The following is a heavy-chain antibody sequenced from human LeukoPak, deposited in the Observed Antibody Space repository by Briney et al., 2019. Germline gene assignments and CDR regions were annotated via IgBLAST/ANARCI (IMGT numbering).Heavy chain of an antibody. CDR3: ARVSSNPYSRGYYHFDY. Sequence: GGSLRLSCAASGFAFNTYTMNWVRQTPGKGLEGVSSISSTGAYIYHADSMDGRFTVSRDNAGNLLYLHMNSLRAEDSAMYFCARVSSNPYSRGYYHFDYWGQGTLVTVSS. D-gene: IGHD6-25*01. CDR2: ISSTGAYI. J-gene: IGHJ4*02. V-gene: IGHV3-21*01. CDR1: GFAFNTYT.